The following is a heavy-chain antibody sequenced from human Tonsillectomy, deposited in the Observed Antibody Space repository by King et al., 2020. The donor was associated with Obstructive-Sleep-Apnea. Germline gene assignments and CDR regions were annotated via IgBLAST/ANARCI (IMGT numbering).Heavy chain of an antibody. J-gene: IGHJ5*02. D-gene: IGHD6-19*01. Sequence: QLQESGPGLVKPSQTLSLTCTVSGGSISSGDYYWSWIRQPPGKGLEWIGYIYYSGSTYYNPSLKSRVTISVDTSKNQFSLKLSSLTAADTAVYYCARELAGIHWCDPWGQGTLVTVSS. CDR2: IYYSGST. CDR3: ARELAGIHWCDP. V-gene: IGHV4-30-4*01. CDR1: GGSISSGDYY.